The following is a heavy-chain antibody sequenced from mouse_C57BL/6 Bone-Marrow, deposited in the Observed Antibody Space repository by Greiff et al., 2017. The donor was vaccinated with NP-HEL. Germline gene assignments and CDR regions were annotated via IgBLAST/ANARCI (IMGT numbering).Heavy chain of an antibody. D-gene: IGHD4-1*01. CDR2: IDPNSGGT. Sequence: QVPLKQPGAELVKPGASVNLSCKASGYTFTSYWLHWVKQRPGRGLEWIGRIDPNSGGTKYNEQFKSKATLTVDKPSSTAYMQLSSLTSEDSAVYYCALGGFYAMDYWGQGTSVTVSS. V-gene: IGHV1-72*01. CDR3: ALGGFYAMDY. J-gene: IGHJ4*01. CDR1: GYTFTSYW.